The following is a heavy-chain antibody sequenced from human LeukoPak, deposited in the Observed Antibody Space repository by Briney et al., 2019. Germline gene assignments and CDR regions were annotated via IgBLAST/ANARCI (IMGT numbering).Heavy chain of an antibody. D-gene: IGHD2-2*01. J-gene: IGHJ4*02. CDR1: GASISNSH. V-gene: IGHV4-59*10. Sequence: SETLSLTCDVSGASISNSHWTWIRQPAGKGLEWIGRIDGSGNTIYSPSLKNRVTMSVDTSKKEFSLKLGSVIAADTAFYYCARWCSSSSCYGGYDYWGQGTPVTVSS. CDR2: IDGSGNT. CDR3: ARWCSSSSCYGGYDY.